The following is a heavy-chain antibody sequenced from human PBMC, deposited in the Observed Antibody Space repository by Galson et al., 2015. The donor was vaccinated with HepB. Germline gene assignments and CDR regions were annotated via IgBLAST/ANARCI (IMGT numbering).Heavy chain of an antibody. D-gene: IGHD3-9*01. V-gene: IGHV3-66*01. J-gene: IGHJ5*02. CDR2: LYSGGST. Sequence: SLRLSCAGSGITVSSNYMNWVRQAPGKGLEWVSVLYSGGSTSYADSVKGRFTISRDNSKNTVYLQMNSLRAEDTAVYYCARAIDRYFDWSPLDTWGQGTRVTVSS. CDR1: GITVSSNY. CDR3: ARAIDRYFDWSPLDT.